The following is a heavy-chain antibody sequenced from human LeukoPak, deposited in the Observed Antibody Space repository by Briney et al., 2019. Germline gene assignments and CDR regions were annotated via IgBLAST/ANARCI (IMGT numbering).Heavy chain of an antibody. J-gene: IGHJ3*02. V-gene: IGHV4-59*11. D-gene: IGHD2-2*01. Sequence: SETLSLTCTVSGGSISSHYWSWIRQPPGKGLEWIGYIYYSGSTNYNPSLKSRVTISVDTSKNQFSLKLSSVTAADTAVYYCARTIVPDAFDIWGQGIMVTVSS. CDR3: ARTIVPDAFDI. CDR2: IYYSGST. CDR1: GGSISSHY.